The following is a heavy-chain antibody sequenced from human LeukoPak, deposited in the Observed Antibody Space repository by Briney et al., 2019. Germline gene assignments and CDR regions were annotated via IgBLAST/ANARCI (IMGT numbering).Heavy chain of an antibody. D-gene: IGHD2-21*01. Sequence: SETPSLTCAVYGGSFSGYYWSWIRQPPGKGLEWIGEINHSGSTNYNPSLKSRVTISVDTSKNQFSLKLSSVTAADTAVYYCARGCYFYYYGMDVWGQGTTVTVSS. CDR1: GGSFSGYY. CDR3: ARGCYFYYYGMDV. CDR2: INHSGST. V-gene: IGHV4-34*01. J-gene: IGHJ6*02.